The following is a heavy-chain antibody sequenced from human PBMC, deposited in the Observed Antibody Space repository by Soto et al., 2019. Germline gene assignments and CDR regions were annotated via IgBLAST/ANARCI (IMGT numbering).Heavy chain of an antibody. CDR3: ARVKTDYSNPRGPFFFYGMDV. Sequence: QVQLVESGGGVVHPERSLRLSCSASEFTFSSYAMHWVRQAPGKGLEWVAGISYDGGHKFYRDSVRGRFTISRDSSKTTVFLQMNSLRPEDTAAYYCARVKTDYSNPRGPFFFYGMDVWGQGTTVTVSS. V-gene: IGHV3-30-3*01. J-gene: IGHJ6*02. CDR2: ISYDGGHK. D-gene: IGHD4-4*01. CDR1: EFTFSSYA.